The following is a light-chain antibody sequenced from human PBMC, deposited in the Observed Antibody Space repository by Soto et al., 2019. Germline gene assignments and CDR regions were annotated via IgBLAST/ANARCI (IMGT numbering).Light chain of an antibody. CDR2: TTS. Sequence: DVQMTQSPSSLSASLGDRVTITCRASQTISLYLNWYQQKPGKAPKLLIATTSYLQTGVPSRFSGSRSGTDFSLTISSLQPEDFATYYCQQANSFPRTFGGGTKVEIK. CDR1: QTISLY. CDR3: QQANSFPRT. J-gene: IGKJ4*01. V-gene: IGKV1-39*01.